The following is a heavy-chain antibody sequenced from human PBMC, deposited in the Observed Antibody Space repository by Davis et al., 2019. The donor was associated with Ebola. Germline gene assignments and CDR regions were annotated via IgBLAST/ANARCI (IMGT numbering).Heavy chain of an antibody. D-gene: IGHD1-26*01. CDR2: ISAYNGNT. CDR1: GYTFTSYG. J-gene: IGHJ3*02. CDR3: ARTNIVGTTTTASDI. V-gene: IGHV1-18*04. Sequence: ASVKVSCKASGYTFTSYGISWVRQAPGQGLEWMGWISAYNGNTNYAQKLQGRVTMTTDTSTSTAYMELRSLRSDDTAVYFCARTNIVGTTTTASDIWGQGTKVTVSS.